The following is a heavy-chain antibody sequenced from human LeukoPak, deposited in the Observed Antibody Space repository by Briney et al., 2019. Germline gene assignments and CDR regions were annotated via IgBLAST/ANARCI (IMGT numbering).Heavy chain of an antibody. CDR1: GGTFSSYA. CDR3: ARGLFDTASAGKQGVLY. CDR2: IIPILGIA. J-gene: IGHJ4*02. Sequence: SVKVSCKASGGTFSSYAISWVRQAPGQGLEWMGRIIPILGIANYAQKFQGRVTITADKSTSTAYMELSSLRSDDTAVYYCARGLFDTASAGKQGVLYWGQGTLVTVSS. V-gene: IGHV1-69*04. D-gene: IGHD6-13*01.